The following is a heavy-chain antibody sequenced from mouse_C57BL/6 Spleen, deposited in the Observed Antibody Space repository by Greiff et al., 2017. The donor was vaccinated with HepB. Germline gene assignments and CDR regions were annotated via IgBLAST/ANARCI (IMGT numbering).Heavy chain of an antibody. CDR1: GFTFSSYA. Sequence: EVHLVESGEGLVKPGGSLKLSCAASGFTFSSYAMSWVRQTPEKRLEWVAYISSGGDYIYYADTVKGRFTISRDNARNTLYLQMSSLKSEDTAMYYCTRDPFLYYYGSSPDGYFDVWGTGTTVTVSS. J-gene: IGHJ1*03. CDR3: TRDPFLYYYGSSPDGYFDV. V-gene: IGHV5-9-1*02. D-gene: IGHD1-1*01. CDR2: ISSGGDYI.